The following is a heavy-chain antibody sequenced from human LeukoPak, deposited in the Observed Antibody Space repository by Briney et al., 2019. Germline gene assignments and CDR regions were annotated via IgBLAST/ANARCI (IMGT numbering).Heavy chain of an antibody. Sequence: TSETLSLTCAVSGYSISSGYYWGWIRQPPGKGLEWIGSIYHSGSTYYNPSLKSRVTISVDTSQNQFSLKLSSVTAADTAVYYCARGSGVAVAGTNHWFDPWGRGPLVTVSS. CDR2: IYHSGST. D-gene: IGHD6-19*01. CDR3: ARGSGVAVAGTNHWFDP. V-gene: IGHV4-38-2*01. CDR1: GYSISSGYY. J-gene: IGHJ5*02.